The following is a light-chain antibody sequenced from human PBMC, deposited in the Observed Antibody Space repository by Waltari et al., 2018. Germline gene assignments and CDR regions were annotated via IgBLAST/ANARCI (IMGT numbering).Light chain of an antibody. CDR1: QSVLYSSNNKNY. CDR2: WAS. Sequence: DIVMTQSPDSLAVYLGERATIHCKSSQSVLYSSNNKNYLAWYQQKPGQPPKLLIYWASTRESGVPDRFSGSGSGTEFTLTISSLQAEDVAVYYCQQYYSHVRTFGLGTKVEVK. CDR3: QQYYSHVRT. J-gene: IGKJ1*01. V-gene: IGKV4-1*01.